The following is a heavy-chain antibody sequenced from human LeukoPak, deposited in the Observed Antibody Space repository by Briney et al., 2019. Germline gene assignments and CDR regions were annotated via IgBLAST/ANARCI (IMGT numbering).Heavy chain of an antibody. CDR3: ASDNNCSSTSCYVPDAFDI. Sequence: GSLRLSCAASGFTFSSYEMNWVRQAPGKGLEWVSYISSSGSTIYYADSVKGRFTISRDNAKNSLYLQMNSLRAEDTAVYYCASDNNCSSTSCYVPDAFDIWGQGTMVTVSS. D-gene: IGHD2-2*01. J-gene: IGHJ3*02. V-gene: IGHV3-48*03. CDR1: GFTFSSYE. CDR2: ISSSGSTI.